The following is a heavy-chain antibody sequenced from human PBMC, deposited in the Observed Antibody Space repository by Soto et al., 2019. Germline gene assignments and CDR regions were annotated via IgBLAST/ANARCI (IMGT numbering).Heavy chain of an antibody. CDR1: GFTFSSYA. CDR2: ISGSGGST. V-gene: IGHV3-23*01. Sequence: GGSLRLSCAASGFTFSSYAMSWVRQAPGKGLEWVSAISGSGGSTYYADSVKGRFTISRDNSKNTPYLQMNSLRAEDTAVYYCAKYLHYYGSGSRPFDPWGQGTLVTVSS. CDR3: AKYLHYYGSGSRPFDP. J-gene: IGHJ5*02. D-gene: IGHD3-10*01.